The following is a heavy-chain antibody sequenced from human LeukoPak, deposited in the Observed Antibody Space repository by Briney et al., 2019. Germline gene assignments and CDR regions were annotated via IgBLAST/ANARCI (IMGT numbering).Heavy chain of an antibody. CDR2: IYFGDSET. V-gene: IGHV5-51*01. CDR3: ARHSSHADY. Sequence: GESLKISCKNSGYIFNTYWIGWVRQMPGKGLEWMGIIYFGDSETRYSPSFQGQVTISADKSIGIAYLQWSSLRASDTAMYYCARHSSHADYWGQGTMVTVSS. CDR1: GYIFNTYW. J-gene: IGHJ4*02.